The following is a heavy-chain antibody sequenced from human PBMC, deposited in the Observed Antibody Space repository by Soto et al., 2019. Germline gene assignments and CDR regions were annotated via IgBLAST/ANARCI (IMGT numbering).Heavy chain of an antibody. Sequence: SETLSLTCTVSGGSISSYYWSWIRQPPGKGLEWIGYIYYSGSTNYNPSLKSRVTISVDTSKNQFSLKLSSVTAADTAVYYCAIQANWGVLRPPSYFDYWGQGTLVTVSS. J-gene: IGHJ4*02. CDR1: GGSISSYY. V-gene: IGHV4-59*01. CDR2: IYYSGST. D-gene: IGHD7-27*01. CDR3: AIQANWGVLRPPSYFDY.